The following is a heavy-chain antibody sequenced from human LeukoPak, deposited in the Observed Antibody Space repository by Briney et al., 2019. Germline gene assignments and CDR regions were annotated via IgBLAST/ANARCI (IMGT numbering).Heavy chain of an antibody. Sequence: SETLSLTCTVSSGSISSYYLSWIRQPPGKGLEWIGYIYYSGSTNYNPSLKSRVTISVDTSKNQFSLKLSSVTAADTAVYYCARWGSNCGGDCYPDFDYWGQGTLVTVSS. D-gene: IGHD2-21*01. CDR2: IYYSGST. J-gene: IGHJ4*02. V-gene: IGHV4-59*01. CDR3: ARWGSNCGGDCYPDFDY. CDR1: SGSISSYY.